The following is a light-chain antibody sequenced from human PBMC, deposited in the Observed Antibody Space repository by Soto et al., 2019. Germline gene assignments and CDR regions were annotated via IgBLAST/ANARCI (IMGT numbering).Light chain of an antibody. Sequence: EIVLTQSPGTLSLSPVERATLSFRASQSVSSNYLAWYQQKPGQAPRLLISGASSRAADIPDRFSGSGSGTDFTLTINRLEPEDFAVYYCQQYDSSPRTFGQGTKVDIK. J-gene: IGKJ1*01. CDR1: QSVSSNY. CDR3: QQYDSSPRT. V-gene: IGKV3-20*01. CDR2: GAS.